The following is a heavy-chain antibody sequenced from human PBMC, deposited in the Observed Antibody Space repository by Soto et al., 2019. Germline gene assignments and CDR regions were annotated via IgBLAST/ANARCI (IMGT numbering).Heavy chain of an antibody. CDR3: GRCTSTSCHLGSDY. Sequence: EVQLLESGGGLVQPGGSLRLSCAASGFTFSSYAMNWVRQAPGKGLEWVSIISGSGDNTYYADSVKGRFTISRDNSKNTLYLQMNSLRAADTAVYYCGRCTSTSCHLGSDYWGQGTLVTVSS. V-gene: IGHV3-23*01. CDR1: GFTFSSYA. D-gene: IGHD2-2*01. J-gene: IGHJ4*02. CDR2: ISGSGDNT.